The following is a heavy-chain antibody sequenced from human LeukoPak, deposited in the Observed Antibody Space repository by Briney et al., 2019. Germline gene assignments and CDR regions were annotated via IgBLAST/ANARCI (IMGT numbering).Heavy chain of an antibody. D-gene: IGHD3-3*01. J-gene: IGHJ4*02. CDR2: IYYSGST. CDR3: AGGGRITIFGVVPH. V-gene: IGHV4-59*01. Sequence: SETLSLTCTVSGGSISSYYWSWIRQPPGKGLEWIGYIYYSGSTNYNPSLKSRVTISVDTSKNQSSLKLSSVTAADTAVYYCAGGGRITIFGVVPHWGQGTLVTVSS. CDR1: GGSISSYY.